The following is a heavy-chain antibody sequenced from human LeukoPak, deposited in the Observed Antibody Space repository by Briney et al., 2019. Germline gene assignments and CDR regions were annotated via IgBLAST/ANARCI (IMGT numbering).Heavy chain of an antibody. CDR3: ARNDYYYYYGMDV. Sequence: SETLSLTCAVYGGSFSGYYWSWIRQPPGKGLEWIGEINHSGSTNYNPSLKSRVTISVDTSRNQFSLKLSSVTAADTAVYYCARNDYYYYYGMDVWGQGTTVTVSS. V-gene: IGHV4-34*01. CDR1: GGSFSGYY. J-gene: IGHJ6*02. CDR2: INHSGST.